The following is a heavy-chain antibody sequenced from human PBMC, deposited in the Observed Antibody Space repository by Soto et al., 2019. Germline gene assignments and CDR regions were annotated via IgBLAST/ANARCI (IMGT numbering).Heavy chain of an antibody. CDR3: ARAIVVVPAAIGASYYYYGMDV. V-gene: IGHV1-69*01. J-gene: IGHJ6*02. D-gene: IGHD2-2*01. Sequence: QVQLVQSGAEVKKPGSSVKVSCKASGGTFSSYAISWVRQAPGQGLEWMGGIIPIFGTANYAQEFQGRVTIPADESTSTAYMELSSLRSEDPAVYYCARAIVVVPAAIGASYYYYGMDVWGQATTVTVSS. CDR1: GGTFSSYA. CDR2: IIPIFGTA.